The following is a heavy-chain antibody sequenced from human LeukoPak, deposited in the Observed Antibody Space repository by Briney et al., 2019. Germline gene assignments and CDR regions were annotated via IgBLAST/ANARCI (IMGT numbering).Heavy chain of an antibody. CDR3: ARQVGAAGRYFDY. CDR1: GYTFTSYY. D-gene: IGHD1-26*01. V-gene: IGHV1-46*01. J-gene: IGHJ4*02. CDR2: INPSGGST. Sequence: ASVKVSCKASGYTFTSYYMHWARQAPGQGLEWMGVINPSGGSTSYAQKFQGRVTMTRDMSTSTVYMELSSLRSEDTAVYYCARQVGAAGRYFDYWGQGTLVTVSS.